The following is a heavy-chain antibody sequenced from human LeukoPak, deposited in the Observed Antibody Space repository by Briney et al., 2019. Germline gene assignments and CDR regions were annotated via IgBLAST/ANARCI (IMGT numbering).Heavy chain of an antibody. CDR1: GLTFSNYA. CDR2: ISGSGGTT. D-gene: IGHD2-2*01. J-gene: IGHJ2*01. Sequence: GGSLRLSCAASGLTFSNYAMSWVRQAPGKGLEWVSAISGSGGTTYYADSVRGRFSISRDNSDNTLFLQMNSLRAEDTAVYYCAKQSASGSTSGWDWYFDLWGRGTLVTVSS. V-gene: IGHV3-23*01. CDR3: AKQSASGSTSGWDWYFDL.